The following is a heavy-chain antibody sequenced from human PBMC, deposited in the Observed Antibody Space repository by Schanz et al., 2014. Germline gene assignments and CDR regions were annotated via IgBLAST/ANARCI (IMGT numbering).Heavy chain of an antibody. Sequence: VQLVESGGGVVQPGRSLRLSCAASGFTFSSYAMHWVRQAPGRGLEWVSGITRQGTTYYADFVKGRFSISRDLSSNTLYLRMNSLRAEDTAVYYCARDAVTSVLTPGFYYWGQGTLVTVSS. V-gene: IGHV3-30*04. J-gene: IGHJ4*02. D-gene: IGHD4-17*01. CDR1: GFTFSSYA. CDR2: ITRQGTT. CDR3: ARDAVTSVLTPGFYY.